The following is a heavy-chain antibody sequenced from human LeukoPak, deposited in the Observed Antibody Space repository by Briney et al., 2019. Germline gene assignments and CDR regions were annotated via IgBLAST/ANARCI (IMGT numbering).Heavy chain of an antibody. Sequence: PSETLSLTCTVSSGSISSGGYYWSWIRQHPGKGLEWIGYIYYSGSTYYNPSLKSRVTISVDTSKNQFSLKLSSVTAADTAVYYCARRGDYGDVYWFDPWGQGTLVTVSS. CDR1: SGSISSGGYY. D-gene: IGHD4-17*01. CDR3: ARRGDYGDVYWFDP. CDR2: IYYSGST. V-gene: IGHV4-31*03. J-gene: IGHJ5*02.